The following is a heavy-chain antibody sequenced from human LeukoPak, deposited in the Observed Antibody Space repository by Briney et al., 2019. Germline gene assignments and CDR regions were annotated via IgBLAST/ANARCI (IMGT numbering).Heavy chain of an antibody. Sequence: SETLSLTCTVSGGSISSGDYYWSWIRQPPGEGLEWIGYIYYSGSTYYNPSLKSRVTISVDTSKNQFSLKLSSVTAADTAVYYCARGGDYGDYSNSFDYWGQGTLVTVSS. V-gene: IGHV4-30-4*01. CDR3: ARGGDYGDYSNSFDY. D-gene: IGHD4-17*01. CDR2: IYYSGST. CDR1: GGSISSGDYY. J-gene: IGHJ4*02.